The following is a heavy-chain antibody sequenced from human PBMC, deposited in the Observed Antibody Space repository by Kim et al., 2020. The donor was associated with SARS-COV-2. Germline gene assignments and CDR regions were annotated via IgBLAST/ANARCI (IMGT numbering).Heavy chain of an antibody. CDR2: ISYDGSNK. CDR3: AREPPSVPYF. D-gene: IGHD6-19*01. V-gene: IGHV3-30-3*01. J-gene: IGHJ4*01. CDR1: GFTFSSSA. Sequence: GGSLRLSCAASGFTFSSSAIHWVRQAPGKGLEWVAVISYDGSNKNYADSVKGRVTISRDNSKNTLYVQMNSLRAEDTAMYYCAREPPSVPYF.